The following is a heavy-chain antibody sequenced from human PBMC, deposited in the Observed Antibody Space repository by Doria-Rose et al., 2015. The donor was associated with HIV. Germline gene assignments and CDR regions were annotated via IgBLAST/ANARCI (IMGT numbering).Heavy chain of an antibody. CDR1: GVSLSSPGMG. Sequence: VTLKESGPVLVKPTETLTLTCTVSGVSLSSPGMGVSLIRQPPGKALEWLANIFADDERSYKTSLNSRLTISRRTSKSQVVLTMTDMDPVDTATYYCARIKSSRWYHKYYFDFWGQGTLVIVSA. CDR2: IFADDER. J-gene: IGHJ4*02. V-gene: IGHV2-26*01. CDR3: ARIKSSRWYHKYYFDF. D-gene: IGHD6-13*01.